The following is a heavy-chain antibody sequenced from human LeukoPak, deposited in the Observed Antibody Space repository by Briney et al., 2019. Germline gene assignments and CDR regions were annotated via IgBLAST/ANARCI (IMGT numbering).Heavy chain of an antibody. V-gene: IGHV3-23*01. CDR1: GFTFSSDA. D-gene: IGHD4-17*01. J-gene: IGHJ4*02. CDR2: ISGSGGST. Sequence: GGSLRLSCAASGFTFSSDAMSWVRQAPGKGLEWVSAISGSGGSTYYADSVKGRFTISRDNSKNTLYLQMNSLRAEDTAVYYCAKGITVTTGGSYWGQGTLVTVSS. CDR3: AKGITVTTGGSY.